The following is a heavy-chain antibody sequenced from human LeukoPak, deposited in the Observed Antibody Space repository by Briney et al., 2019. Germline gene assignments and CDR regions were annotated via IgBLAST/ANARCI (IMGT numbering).Heavy chain of an antibody. V-gene: IGHV3-74*01. CDR2: INTDGSSI. CDR1: GFSFSSYW. CDR3: ARLPATGTALDC. Sequence: GGSLRLPCAASGFSFSSYWMHWVRQAPGKGLVWVSRINTDGSSISYADSVKGRFTISRDNAKNTLYLQMNSLRAEDTAVYYCARLPATGTALDCWGQGTTVTVSS. D-gene: IGHD1-1*01. J-gene: IGHJ4*02.